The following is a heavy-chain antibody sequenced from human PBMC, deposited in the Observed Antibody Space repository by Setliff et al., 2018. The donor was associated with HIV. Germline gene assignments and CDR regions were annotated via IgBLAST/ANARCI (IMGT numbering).Heavy chain of an antibody. CDR2: IYYSGST. V-gene: IGHV4-39*02. D-gene: IGHD1-1*01. Sequence: SETLSLTCTVSGGSISSSSNYWGWIRQPPGKGLEWIGNIYYSGSTYYNPSLKSRVTISLDTSKTHFYLNLTSVTDADTAVYFCAREGRGDPAVATTRIDYWGQGKLVTVSS. J-gene: IGHJ4*02. CDR1: GGSISSSSNY. CDR3: AREGRGDPAVATTRIDY.